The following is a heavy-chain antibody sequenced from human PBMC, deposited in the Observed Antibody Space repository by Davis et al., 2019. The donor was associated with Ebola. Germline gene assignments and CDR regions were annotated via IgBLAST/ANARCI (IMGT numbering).Heavy chain of an antibody. CDR1: GYTFTNYG. D-gene: IGHD3-22*01. V-gene: IGHV1-18*04. Sequence: AASVKVSCKASGYTFTNYGITWVRQAPGQGLEWMGWINPHNGNTNYAQNVQGRVTMTTDTSTSTAYMELRSLRSDDTAVYYCARLSNYYYDSSGYPGAFDIWGQGTMVTVSS. CDR2: INPHNGNT. CDR3: ARLSNYYYDSSGYPGAFDI. J-gene: IGHJ3*02.